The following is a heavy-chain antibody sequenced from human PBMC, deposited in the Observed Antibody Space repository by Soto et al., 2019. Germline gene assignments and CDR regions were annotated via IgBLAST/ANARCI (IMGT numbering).Heavy chain of an antibody. CDR3: ARAKAPLYSSSWYWFDP. J-gene: IGHJ5*02. CDR1: CGSISSYH. D-gene: IGHD6-13*01. CDR2: IYYSGST. V-gene: IGHV4-59*08. Sequence: SETLSLTCTGSCGSISSYHWSWIRQPSGKGLEWIGYIYYSGSTNYNPSLKSRVTISVDTSKNQFSLKLSSVTAADTAVYYCARAKAPLYSSSWYWFDPWGQGTLVTVS.